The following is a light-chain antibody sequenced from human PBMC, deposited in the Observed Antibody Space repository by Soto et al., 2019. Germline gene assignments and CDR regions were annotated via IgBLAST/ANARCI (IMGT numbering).Light chain of an antibody. Sequence: EIVLTQSPGTLSLSPGDGVTLSCRASQSVDINLAWYQQKAGQAPRLLVYSASTKATDMPGRFSGRGSGTEFTLTINNLQSEDFAVYYCQQYRNWPRTFGQGTKVDIK. CDR1: QSVDIN. V-gene: IGKV3-15*01. CDR3: QQYRNWPRT. J-gene: IGKJ1*01. CDR2: SAS.